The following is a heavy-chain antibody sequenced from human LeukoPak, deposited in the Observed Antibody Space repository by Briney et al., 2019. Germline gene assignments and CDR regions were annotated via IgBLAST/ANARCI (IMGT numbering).Heavy chain of an antibody. CDR1: GYNFTTYW. J-gene: IGHJ4*02. D-gene: IGHD3-16*01. CDR2: IYPGDSET. V-gene: IGHV5-51*01. CDR3: ARTPSAWGNDFDY. Sequence: GEALKISCKGSGYNFTTYWIGWVRQLPGKGLEWMGFIYPGDSETRYSPSFQGQVTISADKSISTAYLQWSSLKASDTAMYYCARTPSAWGNDFDYGGQGTLVTVSS.